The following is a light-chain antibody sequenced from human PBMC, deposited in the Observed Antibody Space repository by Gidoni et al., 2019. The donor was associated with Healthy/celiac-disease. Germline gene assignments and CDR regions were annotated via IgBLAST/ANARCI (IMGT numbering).Light chain of an antibody. CDR3: SSYTSISTYV. V-gene: IGLV2-14*01. CDR1: SSDVGCYKH. J-gene: IGLJ1*01. CDR2: DVS. Sequence: QSALTQPASVSGSPGQSITISCTGTSSDVGCYKHVSLYQQPPGNAPKLMIYDVSNRPSGVSNRFSVSKSGNTASLTISVLQAEDEADYYCSSYTSISTYVFGTGTKVTVL.